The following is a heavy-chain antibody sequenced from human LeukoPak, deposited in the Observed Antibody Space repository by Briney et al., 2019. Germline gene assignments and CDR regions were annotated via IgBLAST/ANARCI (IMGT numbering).Heavy chain of an antibody. CDR2: IRYDGSNK. CDR3: AKDSDIVATTAGGY. J-gene: IGHJ4*02. CDR1: GFTFSSYA. D-gene: IGHD5-12*01. Sequence: DPGGSLRLSCAASGFTFSSYAMSWVRQAPGKGLEWVAFIRYDGSNKYYADSVKGRFTISRDNSKNTPYLQMNSLRAEDTAVYYCAKDSDIVATTAGGYWGQGTLVTVSS. V-gene: IGHV3-30*02.